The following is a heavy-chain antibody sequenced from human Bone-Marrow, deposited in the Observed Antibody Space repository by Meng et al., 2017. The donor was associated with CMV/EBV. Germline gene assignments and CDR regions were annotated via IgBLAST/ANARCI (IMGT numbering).Heavy chain of an antibody. J-gene: IGHJ4*02. D-gene: IGHD3-10*01. Sequence: GESLKISCAASGFTFSSYSMNWVRQAPGKGLEWVGRIKSKTDGGTTDYAAPVKGRFTISRDDSKNTLYLQMNSLKTEDTAVYYCTTSMVRGVIITGPLGYWGQGTLVTVSS. CDR1: GFTFSSYS. CDR3: TTSMVRGVIITGPLGY. CDR2: IKSKTDGGTT. V-gene: IGHV3-15*01.